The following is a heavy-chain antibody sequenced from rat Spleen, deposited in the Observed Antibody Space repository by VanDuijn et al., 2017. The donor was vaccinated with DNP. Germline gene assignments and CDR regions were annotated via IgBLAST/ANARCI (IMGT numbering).Heavy chain of an antibody. CDR2: ISPSGGNT. J-gene: IGHJ4*01. D-gene: IGHD1-4*01. CDR1: GFPFSNYG. V-gene: IGHV5-19*01. Sequence: EVQLVASGGGLVQPGRSLKLSCAASGFPFSNYGMHWIRQAPAKGLEWVASISPSGGNTYYRHSVKGRFTISRDNAENTLFLQMDSLRSEDTATYYCSTPTFPYAMDAWGQGTSVTVSS. CDR3: STPTFPYAMDA.